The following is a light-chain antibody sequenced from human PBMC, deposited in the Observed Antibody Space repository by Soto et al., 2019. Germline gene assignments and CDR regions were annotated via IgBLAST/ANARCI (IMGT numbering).Light chain of an antibody. Sequence: QSALTQPPSASGSPGQSVTISCTGTSSDVGFYNYVSWYQQHPGKAPKLIISEVSKRPSGVPDRSSGSKSGNTASLTVSGLQAEDEADYYCTSYGGSNNVLFGGGTKVTVL. CDR2: EVS. V-gene: IGLV2-8*01. CDR3: TSYGGSNNVL. J-gene: IGLJ3*02. CDR1: SSDVGFYNY.